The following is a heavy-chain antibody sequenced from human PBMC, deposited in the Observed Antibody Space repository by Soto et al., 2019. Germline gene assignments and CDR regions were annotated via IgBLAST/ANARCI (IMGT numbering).Heavy chain of an antibody. CDR2: IWYDGSNK. J-gene: IGHJ4*02. CDR3: ARVGAYSSGPSDY. V-gene: IGHV3-33*01. CDR1: GFTFSSYG. D-gene: IGHD6-19*01. Sequence: GGSLRLSCAASGFTFSSYGMHWVRQAPGKGLEWVAVIWYDGSNKYYADSVKGRFTISRDNSKNTLYLQMNSLRAEDTAVYYCARVGAYSSGPSDYWGQGTLVTVSS.